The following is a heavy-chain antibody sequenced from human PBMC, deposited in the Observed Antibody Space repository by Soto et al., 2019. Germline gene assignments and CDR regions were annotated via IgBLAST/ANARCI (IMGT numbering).Heavy chain of an antibody. D-gene: IGHD1-26*01. CDR1: GYTFIHYA. J-gene: IGHJ5*02. V-gene: IGHV1-3*01. Sequence: QAQLVQSGAEVKKPGASVKVSCKASGYTFIHYAIHWVRQAPGQRLEWIGWINAGNGYTKYSQKFQDRVTITSDTSATTAYRELTSLRSEDTAVYYCVRGKEAGVWFDPWGQGTLVTVSS. CDR3: VRGKEAGVWFDP. CDR2: INAGNGYT.